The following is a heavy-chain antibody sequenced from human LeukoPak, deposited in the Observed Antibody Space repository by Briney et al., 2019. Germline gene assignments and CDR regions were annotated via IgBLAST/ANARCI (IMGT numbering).Heavy chain of an antibody. V-gene: IGHV4-4*02. J-gene: IGHJ4*02. CDR2: VNLQGST. Sequence: PSETLSLTCVDSGGSITRTNYWTWVRQPPGKGLEWIGEVNLQGSTNYNPSLMGRVAISVDMSENRISLQLTSVTAADTAVYSCARDGSPYRPSDYSGQGTLVTVSS. CDR1: GGSITRTNY. CDR3: ARDGSPYRPSDY. D-gene: IGHD6-19*01.